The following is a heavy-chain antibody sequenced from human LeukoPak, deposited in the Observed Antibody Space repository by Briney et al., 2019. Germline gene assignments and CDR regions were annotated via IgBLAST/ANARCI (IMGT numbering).Heavy chain of an antibody. J-gene: IGHJ4*02. CDR2: ITSSSSAI. CDR1: GFAFSSYS. Sequence: QPGGSLSLSCAASGFAFSSYSMSWVRQAPGKGLEWVSYITSSSSAIYYADSVKGRFTISRDNAKNSLYLQMNSLRAEDTAVYYCARKSGSSGYPFDYWGQGTVVTVPS. D-gene: IGHD3-22*01. V-gene: IGHV3-48*01. CDR3: ARKSGSSGYPFDY.